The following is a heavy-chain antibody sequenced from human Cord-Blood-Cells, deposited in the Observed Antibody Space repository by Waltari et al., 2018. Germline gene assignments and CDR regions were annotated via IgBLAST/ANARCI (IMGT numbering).Heavy chain of an antibody. D-gene: IGHD6-19*01. Sequence: EVQLVESGGGLVQPGGSLRLSCAASGFTFSSYWMSWVRQAPGKGREWVANIRQDGSEKDYVDSGKGRFTIARDNAKNSLYLQMNSLRAEDTAVYYCARESRAGTAGAGYWGQGTLVTVSS. J-gene: IGHJ4*02. CDR1: GFTFSSYW. V-gene: IGHV3-7*01. CDR2: IRQDGSEK. CDR3: ARESRAGTAGAGY.